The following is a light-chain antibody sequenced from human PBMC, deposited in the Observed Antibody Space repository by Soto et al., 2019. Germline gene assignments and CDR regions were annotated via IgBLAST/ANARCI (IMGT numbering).Light chain of an antibody. CDR3: QQYMSSET. J-gene: IGKJ1*01. Sequence: EIVLTQAPGSLSLSQGERATLSCRASQSVDSTFFAWYQKKPGQAPRLLLYGISKSATGIPDRISGSGSGTDFALTISRLEPEDFAVYYCQQYMSSETCGQATRVEIK. CDR2: GIS. CDR1: QSVDSTF. V-gene: IGKV3-20*01.